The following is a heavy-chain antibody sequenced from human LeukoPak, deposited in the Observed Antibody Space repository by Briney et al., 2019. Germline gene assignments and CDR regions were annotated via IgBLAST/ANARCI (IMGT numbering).Heavy chain of an antibody. CDR2: VHYDGSNK. Sequence: GGSLRLSCAASGFTFSSYGIHWVRQAPGKGPEWVAFVHYDGSNKYYADSVKGRFTVSRDNSKNTVYLEMNSLNYEDTAVYYCAKDPWDYWGQGTLVTVSS. J-gene: IGHJ4*02. CDR3: AKDPWDY. CDR1: GFTFSSYG. V-gene: IGHV3-30*02.